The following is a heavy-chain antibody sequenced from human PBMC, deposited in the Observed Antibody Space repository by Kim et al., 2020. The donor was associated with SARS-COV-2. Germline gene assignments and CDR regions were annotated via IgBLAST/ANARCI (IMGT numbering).Heavy chain of an antibody. CDR1: GFTFSAYA. Sequence: GGSLRLSCAASGFTFSAYAMSWVRQTPGKGLEWVSTINAVTYATHYADSVKGRFTVSRDNSKSTLHMQMNRLRAEDTALYYCAKSARANYFEYWGQGSL. D-gene: IGHD3-10*01. CDR3: AKSARANYFEY. J-gene: IGHJ4*02. CDR2: INAVTYAT. V-gene: IGHV3-23*01.